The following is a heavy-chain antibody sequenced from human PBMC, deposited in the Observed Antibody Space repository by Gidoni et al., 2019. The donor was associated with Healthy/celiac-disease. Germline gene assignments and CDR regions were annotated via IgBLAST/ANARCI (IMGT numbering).Heavy chain of an antibody. CDR1: GFTFSNAW. CDR3: TTEVPRYGSGRGY. CDR2: IKSKTDGGTT. D-gene: IGHD3-10*01. Sequence: EVQLVESGGGLVKPGGTLRLSCAASGFTFSNAWMNWVRQAPGKGLEWVGRIKSKTDGGTTDYAAPVKGRFTISRDDSKNTLYLQMNSLKTEDTAVYYCTTEVPRYGSGRGYWGQGTLVTVSS. V-gene: IGHV3-15*07. J-gene: IGHJ4*02.